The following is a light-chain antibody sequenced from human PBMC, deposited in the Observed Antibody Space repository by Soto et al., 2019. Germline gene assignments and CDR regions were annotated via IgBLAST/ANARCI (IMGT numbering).Light chain of an antibody. J-gene: IGLJ1*01. CDR1: SSDVGGYNY. CDR2: EVS. CDR3: SSYAGSNNWN. V-gene: IGLV2-8*01. Sequence: QSVLTQPPSASGSPGQSVTISCTGTSSDVGGYNYVSWYQQHPGKAPKLMIYEVSKRPSGVPDRFSGSKSGNPASLTVSGLQAEDEADYYCSSYAGSNNWNFGTGTKLTVL.